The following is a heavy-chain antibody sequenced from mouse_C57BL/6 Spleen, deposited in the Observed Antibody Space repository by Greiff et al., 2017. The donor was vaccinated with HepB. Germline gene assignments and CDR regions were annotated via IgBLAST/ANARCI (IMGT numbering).Heavy chain of an antibody. CDR1: GFTFSSYG. Sequence: EVKVVESGGDLVKPGGSLKLSCAASGFTFSSYGMSWVRQTPDKRLEWVATISSGGSYTYYPDSVKGRFTISRDNAKNTLYLQMSSLKSEDTAMYYCARPPYYYGSSYEGFAYWGQGTLVTVSA. CDR2: ISSGGSYT. V-gene: IGHV5-6*01. D-gene: IGHD1-1*01. J-gene: IGHJ3*01. CDR3: ARPPYYYGSSYEGFAY.